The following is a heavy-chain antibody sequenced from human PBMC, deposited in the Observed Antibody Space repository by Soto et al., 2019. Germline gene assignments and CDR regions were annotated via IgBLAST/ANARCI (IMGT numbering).Heavy chain of an antibody. J-gene: IGHJ4*02. CDR3: AVGPHGNYFDF. V-gene: IGHV3-74*01. Sequence: GGSLRLSCADSGIIFSSYWTHWVRQAPGTGLVWVSRIKSDGSDTSYADSVKGRFTISRDSAKKTVYLQMSSLRVEDTALYFCAVGPHGNYFDFWGQGAPVTVSS. CDR1: GIIFSSYW. CDR2: IKSDGSDT.